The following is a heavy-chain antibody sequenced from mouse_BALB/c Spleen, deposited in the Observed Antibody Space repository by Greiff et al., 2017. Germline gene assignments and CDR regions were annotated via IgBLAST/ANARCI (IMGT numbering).Heavy chain of an antibody. Sequence: QVQLQQSGAELVRPGSSVKISCKASGYAFSSYWMNWVKQRPGQGLEWIGQIYPGDGDTNYNGKFKSKATLTVDTSSSTAYMQLSSLASEDSALYYCARGIRYDWFAYWGQGTLVTVSA. D-gene: IGHD2-14*01. J-gene: IGHJ3*01. V-gene: IGHV1-80*01. CDR3: ARGIRYDWFAY. CDR1: GYAFSSYW. CDR2: IYPGDGDT.